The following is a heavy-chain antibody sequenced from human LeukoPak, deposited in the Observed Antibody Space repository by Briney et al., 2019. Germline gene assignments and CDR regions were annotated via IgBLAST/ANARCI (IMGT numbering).Heavy chain of an antibody. J-gene: IGHJ4*02. V-gene: IGHV3-23*01. D-gene: IGHD3-22*01. CDR2: ISGSGGST. Sequence: SGGSLRLSCAASGFTFSSYAMSWVRQAPGKGLEWVSAISGSGGSTYYADSVKGRFTISRDNSKNTPYLQMNSLRAEDTAVYYCAKEDAYGAYYYDSSGYSRRAYYFDYWGQGTLVTVSS. CDR3: AKEDAYGAYYYDSSGYSRRAYYFDY. CDR1: GFTFSSYA.